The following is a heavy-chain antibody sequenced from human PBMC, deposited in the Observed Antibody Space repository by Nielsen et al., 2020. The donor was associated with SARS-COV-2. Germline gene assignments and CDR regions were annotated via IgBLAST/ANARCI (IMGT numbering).Heavy chain of an antibody. CDR3: KHYYDMDV. V-gene: IGHV3-73*01. CDR1: GFTFGDAI. J-gene: IGHJ6*02. CDR2: IRSKTNNYET. Sequence: GGSLRLSCAASGFTFGDAIIHWVRQASGRGLEWVGRIRSKTNNYETSYAASVKGRFIISRDESKNMAYLQMNSLKTDVTAAYYCKHYYDMDVWGQGTTVTVSS.